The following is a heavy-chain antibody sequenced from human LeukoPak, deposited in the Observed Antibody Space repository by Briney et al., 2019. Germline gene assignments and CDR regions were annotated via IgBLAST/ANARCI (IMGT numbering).Heavy chain of an antibody. CDR1: GGSISSSNW. J-gene: IGHJ6*04. V-gene: IGHV4-4*02. CDR2: IYHSGST. CDR3: ARDKGSGSYSYYYYGMDV. D-gene: IGHD3-10*01. Sequence: KPSEALSLTCAVSGGSISSSNWWSWVRQPPGKGLEWSGEIYHSGSTNYNPSLKSRVPISVDKSKNQFSLKLSSVTAADTAVYYCARDKGSGSYSYYYYGMDVWGKGTTVTVSS.